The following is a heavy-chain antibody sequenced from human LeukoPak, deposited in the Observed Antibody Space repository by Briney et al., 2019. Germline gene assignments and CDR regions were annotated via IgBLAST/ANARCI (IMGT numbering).Heavy chain of an antibody. CDR1: GGSISSYY. Sequence: SETLSLTCTVSGGSISSYYWSWIRQPPGKGLEWIGYIYYSGSTNYNPSLKSRVTISVGTSKNQFSLKLSSVTAADTAVYYCAKRVGAQENGYYFDYWGQGTLVTVSS. CDR2: IYYSGST. J-gene: IGHJ4*02. V-gene: IGHV4-59*08. D-gene: IGHD1-26*01. CDR3: AKRVGAQENGYYFDY.